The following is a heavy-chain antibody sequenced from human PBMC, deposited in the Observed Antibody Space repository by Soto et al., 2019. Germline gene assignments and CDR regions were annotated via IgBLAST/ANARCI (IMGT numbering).Heavy chain of an antibody. Sequence: EVQLVESGGGLVQPGGSLGLSCAASGFTFSNYDMHWVRQGRGKGLEWVSGIGKAGDTYYVGSVRGRFTTSRENAKNSLYLQMNSLRAGDTAVYYCARGAATGFDYWGQGTLVTVSS. CDR1: GFTFSNYD. D-gene: IGHD6-13*01. V-gene: IGHV3-13*04. CDR2: IGKAGDT. J-gene: IGHJ4*02. CDR3: ARGAATGFDY.